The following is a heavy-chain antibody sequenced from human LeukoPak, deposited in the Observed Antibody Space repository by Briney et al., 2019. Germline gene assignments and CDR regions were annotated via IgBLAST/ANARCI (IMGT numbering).Heavy chain of an antibody. CDR3: ARAGCVGGSCYSGMDY. V-gene: IGHV4-59*01. D-gene: IGHD2-15*01. Sequence: SETLSLTCTVSGGSISSYYWSWIRQPPGKGLEWIGYIYYSGSTNYNPSLKSRVTISVDTSKNQFSLKLSSVTAADTAVYYCARAGCVGGSCYSGMDYWGQGTLVTVSS. CDR2: IYYSGST. CDR1: GGSISSYY. J-gene: IGHJ4*02.